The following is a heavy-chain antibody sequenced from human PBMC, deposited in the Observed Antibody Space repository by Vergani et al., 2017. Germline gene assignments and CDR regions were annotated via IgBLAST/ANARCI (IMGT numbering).Heavy chain of an antibody. V-gene: IGHV3-7*01. CDR3: ARAWATYGADY. CDR1: GFDFSDYY. D-gene: IGHD3-16*01. Sequence: EVQLVESGGGLVQPGGSLRLSCVASGFDFSDYYMSWIRQAPGKGLEWVANIKKQDGNDRYYVGSVKGRFTISRDNARKSLYLQMSSMRAEDTAVYYCARAWATYGADYWGQGTLVTVSS. J-gene: IGHJ4*02. CDR2: IKKQDGNDR.